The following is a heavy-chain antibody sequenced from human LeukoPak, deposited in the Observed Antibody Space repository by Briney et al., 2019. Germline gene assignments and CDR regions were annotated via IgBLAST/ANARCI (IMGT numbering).Heavy chain of an antibody. V-gene: IGHV3-21*01. CDR3: ARVLGGSGSYSYFDY. D-gene: IGHD3-10*01. CDR1: GFTFSSYS. Sequence: GGSLRLSCAASGFTFSSYSMNWVRQAPGKGLEWVSSISSSSSDIYYADSVKGRFTISRDNAKNSLYLQMNSLRAEDTAVYYCARVLGGSGSYSYFDYWGQGTLVTVSS. J-gene: IGHJ4*02. CDR2: ISSSSSDI.